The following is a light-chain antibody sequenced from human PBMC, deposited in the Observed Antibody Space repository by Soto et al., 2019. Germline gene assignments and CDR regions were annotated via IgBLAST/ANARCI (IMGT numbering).Light chain of an antibody. Sequence: QAVVTQPPSASGTPGQRVTISCSGSSSNIGTNYVYWYQQLPGTAPKLLIYRNNQRPSGVPDRFSGSKSGTSASLAISGLRSEDQAHYYCSAWDDMLRGLYVFGIGTKLTVL. V-gene: IGLV1-47*01. CDR1: SSNIGTNY. CDR3: SAWDDMLRGLYV. CDR2: RNN. J-gene: IGLJ1*01.